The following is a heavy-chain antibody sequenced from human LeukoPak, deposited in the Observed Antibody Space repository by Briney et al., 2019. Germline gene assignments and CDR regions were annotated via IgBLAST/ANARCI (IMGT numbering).Heavy chain of an antibody. CDR2: IYYSGST. CDR3: ARVAYDSSGYSYYFDY. Sequence: SETLSPTCTVSGGSISSGDYYWSWIRQPPGKGLEWIGYIYYSGSTYYNPSLKSRVTISVDTSKNQFSLKLSSVTAADTAVYYCARVAYDSSGYSYYFDYWGQGTLVTVSS. D-gene: IGHD3-22*01. CDR1: GGSISSGDYY. J-gene: IGHJ4*02. V-gene: IGHV4-30-4*01.